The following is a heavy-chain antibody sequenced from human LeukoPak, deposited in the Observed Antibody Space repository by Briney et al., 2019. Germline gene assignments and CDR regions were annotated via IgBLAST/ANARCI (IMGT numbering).Heavy chain of an antibody. D-gene: IGHD4-17*01. J-gene: IGHJ3*02. V-gene: IGHV4-30-4*01. CDR2: IYYSGST. CDR1: GGSISSGDYY. Sequence: SQTLSLTCTVSGGSISSGDYYWSWIRQPPGEGLEWIGYIYYSGSTYYNPSLKSRVTISVDTSKNQFSLKLSSVTAADTAVYYCARDHDYGDYVRAFDIWGQGTMVTVSS. CDR3: ARDHDYGDYVRAFDI.